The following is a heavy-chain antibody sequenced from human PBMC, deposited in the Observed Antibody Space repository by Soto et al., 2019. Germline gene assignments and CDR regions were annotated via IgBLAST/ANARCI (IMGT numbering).Heavy chain of an antibody. CDR1: GFTFTTYA. D-gene: IGHD2-2*03. CDR3: AKSLDIVVVPAATTRDYYGMDV. Sequence: PGGSLRLSCAASGFTFTTYAMNWVRQAPGKGLEWVSGISGSGGSTYYADSVKGRFTISRDNSKNTLYLQMNSLRAEDTAVYYCAKSLDIVVVPAATTRDYYGMDVWGQGTTVTVSS. CDR2: ISGSGGST. V-gene: IGHV3-23*01. J-gene: IGHJ6*02.